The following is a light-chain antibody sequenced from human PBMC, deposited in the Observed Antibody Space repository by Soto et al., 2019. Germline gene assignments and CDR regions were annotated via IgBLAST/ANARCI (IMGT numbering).Light chain of an antibody. CDR3: CSYAGTYTLYV. J-gene: IGLJ1*01. CDR1: GSDVGSYKY. Sequence: QSVLTQPASVSGSPGQSITISCTGTGSDVGSYKYVSWYQQHPGKAPKLIIFEVSNRPSGVSDRFSGSKSGNTASLTISGLQAEDGADYYCCSYAGTYTLYVFGTGTKVTVL. V-gene: IGLV2-14*01. CDR2: EVS.